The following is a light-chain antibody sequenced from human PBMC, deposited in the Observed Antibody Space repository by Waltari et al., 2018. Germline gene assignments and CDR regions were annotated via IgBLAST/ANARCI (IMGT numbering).Light chain of an antibody. Sequence: EIVLTQSPGTLSLSPGERATLSCRASQSVSSNYLAWYEQKPGEAPRLLIYGASSRATGIPDRVSGSGSGTDFTLTSSRLEPEDFAVYYCQQYGSSPLTFGGGTKVEIK. CDR1: QSVSSNY. CDR2: GAS. CDR3: QQYGSSPLT. V-gene: IGKV3-20*01. J-gene: IGKJ4*01.